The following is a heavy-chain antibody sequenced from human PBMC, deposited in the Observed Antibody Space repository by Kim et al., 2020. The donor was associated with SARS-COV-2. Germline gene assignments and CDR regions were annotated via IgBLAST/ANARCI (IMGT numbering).Heavy chain of an antibody. J-gene: IGHJ4*02. D-gene: IGHD3-10*01. CDR2: IYYSGST. V-gene: IGHV4-39*07. CDR1: GGSISSSSYY. Sequence: SETLSLTCTVSGGSISSSSYYWGWIRQPPGKGLEWIGSIYYSGSTYYNPSLKSRVTISVDTSKNQFSLKLSSVTAADTAVYYCARDSVSCLYYYGSGSFGLAFDYWGQGTLVTVSS. CDR3: ARDSVSCLYYYGSGSFGLAFDY.